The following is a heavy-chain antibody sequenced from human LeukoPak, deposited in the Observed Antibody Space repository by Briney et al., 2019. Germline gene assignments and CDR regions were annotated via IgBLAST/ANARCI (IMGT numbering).Heavy chain of an antibody. Sequence: ASVKVSCKASGGTFSSYAISWVRQAPGQGLEWMGWINPNSGGTNYAQKFQGRVTMIRDTSISTAYMELSRLRSDDTAVYYCTRGRDDAFDIWGQGTMVTVSS. J-gene: IGHJ3*02. D-gene: IGHD5-24*01. CDR2: INPNSGGT. CDR3: TRGRDDAFDI. V-gene: IGHV1-2*02. CDR1: GGTFSSYA.